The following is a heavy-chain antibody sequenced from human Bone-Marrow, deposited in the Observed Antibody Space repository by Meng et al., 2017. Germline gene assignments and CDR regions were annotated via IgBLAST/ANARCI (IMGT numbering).Heavy chain of an antibody. J-gene: IGHJ4*02. D-gene: IGHD6-13*01. CDR2: INPKSGDT. CDR3: ARDEDISAAGKLFGDY. Sequence: VQRVQSGGEVKKPGASVNVPCKAYGYTFTDYWLRWVRRAPGQGLEWMGRINPKSGDTHYAQRFQGRVTMTGDTSISTAYMELSGLRSDDTAMYYCARDEDISAAGKLFGDYWGQGTLVTVSS. V-gene: IGHV1-2*06. CDR1: GYTFTDYW.